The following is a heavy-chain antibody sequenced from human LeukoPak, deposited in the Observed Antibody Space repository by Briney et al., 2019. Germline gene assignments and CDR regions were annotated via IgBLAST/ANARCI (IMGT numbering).Heavy chain of an antibody. CDR2: ISSSGSTI. J-gene: IGHJ4*02. V-gene: IGHV3-48*01. CDR1: GFTFSSYS. CDR3: AKGEGKEQQLAHY. Sequence: PGGSLRLSCAASGFTFSSYSMNWVRQAPGKGLEWVSYISSSGSTIDYADSVKGRFTISRDNSKNTLYLQMNSLRAEDTAVYYCAKGEGKEQQLAHYWGQGTLVTVSS. D-gene: IGHD6-13*01.